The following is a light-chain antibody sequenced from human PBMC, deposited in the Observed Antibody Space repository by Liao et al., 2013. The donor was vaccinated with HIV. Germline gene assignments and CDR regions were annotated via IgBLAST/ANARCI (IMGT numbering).Light chain of an antibody. Sequence: SYELTQSPSVSVSPGQTATITCSGDRLGDKYVCWYQQKPGQSPVLVIYQDTRRPSGIPERFSGSNSGNTATLTISGTQDVDEADYYCQAWDSATSIVFGTGTKVTVL. J-gene: IGLJ1*01. CDR2: QDT. CDR3: QAWDSATSIV. CDR1: RLGDKY. V-gene: IGLV3-1*01.